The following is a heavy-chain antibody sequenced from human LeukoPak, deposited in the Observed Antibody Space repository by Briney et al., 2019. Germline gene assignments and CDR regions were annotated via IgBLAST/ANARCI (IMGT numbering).Heavy chain of an antibody. D-gene: IGHD6-13*01. CDR3: AHRRLYPGITAAAVPFDI. J-gene: IGHJ3*02. V-gene: IGHV2-5*01. CDR1: GFSLSTSGVG. Sequence: ESGPTLVKPTQTLTLTCTFSGFSLSTSGVGVGWIRQPPGKALEWLALIYWNDDKRYSPSLKSRLTITKDTSKNQVVLTMTNMDPVDTATYYCAHRRLYPGITAAAVPFDIWGQGTMVTVSS. CDR2: IYWNDDK.